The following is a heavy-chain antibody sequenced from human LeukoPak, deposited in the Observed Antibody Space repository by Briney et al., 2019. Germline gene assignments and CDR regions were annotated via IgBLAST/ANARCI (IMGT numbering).Heavy chain of an antibody. CDR2: ISSSSSYI. D-gene: IGHD3-10*01. V-gene: IGHV3-21*01. CDR1: GFTFSSYA. J-gene: IGHJ4*02. Sequence: GGSLRLSCAASGFTFSSYAMSWVRQAPGKGLEWVSSISSSSSYIYYADSVKGRFTISRDNAKNSLYLQMNSLRAEDTAVYYCASLLWFGEYPGDYWGQGTLVTVSS. CDR3: ASLLWFGEYPGDY.